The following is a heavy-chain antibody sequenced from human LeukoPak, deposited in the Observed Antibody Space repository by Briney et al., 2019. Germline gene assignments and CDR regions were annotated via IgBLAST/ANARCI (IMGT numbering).Heavy chain of an antibody. CDR1: GFTFSSYN. Sequence: GGSLRLSCATSGFTFSSYNMNWVRQAPGKGLEWVSYISGRGNTIKYADSVKGRFTISRDNGKNSLYMHMSSLRAEDTAVYYCARDPPALEDFDYWGQGTQVTVSS. V-gene: IGHV3-48*04. J-gene: IGHJ4*02. CDR3: ARDPPALEDFDY. CDR2: ISGRGNTI.